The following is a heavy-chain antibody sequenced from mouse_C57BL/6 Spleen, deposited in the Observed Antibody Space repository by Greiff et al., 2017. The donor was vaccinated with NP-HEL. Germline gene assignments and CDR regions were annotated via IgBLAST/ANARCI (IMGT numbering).Heavy chain of an antibody. CDR1: GYTFTSYW. CDR3: ARGWGYYYSTGFAY. CDR2: IYPGSGST. J-gene: IGHJ3*01. D-gene: IGHD1-1*01. Sequence: QVQLLQPGAELVKPGASVKMSCKASGYTFTSYWITWVKQRPGQGLEWIGDIYPGSGSTNYNEKFKSKATLTVDTSSSTAYMQLSSLTSEDSAVYYCARGWGYYYSTGFAYWGQGTLVTGSA. V-gene: IGHV1-55*01.